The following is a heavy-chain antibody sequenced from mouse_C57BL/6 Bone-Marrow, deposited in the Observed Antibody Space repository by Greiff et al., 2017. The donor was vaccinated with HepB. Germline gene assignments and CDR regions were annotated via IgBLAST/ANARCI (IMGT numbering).Heavy chain of an antibody. CDR3: AREETAQASYYFDY. J-gene: IGHJ2*01. CDR2: IDPSDSYT. V-gene: IGHV1-69*01. D-gene: IGHD3-2*02. CDR1: GSTFTSYW. Sequence: QVQLQQSGAELVMPGASVKLSCKASGSTFTSYWMHWVKQRPGQGLEWIGEIDPSDSYTNYNQKFKGKSTLTVDKSSSTAYMQLSSLTSEDSAVYYCAREETAQASYYFDYWGQGTTLTVSS.